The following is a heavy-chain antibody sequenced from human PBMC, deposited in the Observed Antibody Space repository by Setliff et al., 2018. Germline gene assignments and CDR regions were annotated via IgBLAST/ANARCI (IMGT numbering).Heavy chain of an antibody. CDR3: ARVSSGSYYYFQH. CDR2: IYYSGST. Sequence: SETLSLTCTVSGGSISSYYWSWIRQPPGKGLEWIGYIYYSGSTNYNPSLKSRVTISVDTSKNQSSLKLSSVTAADTAVYYCARVSSGSYYYFQHWGQGTLVTVSS. V-gene: IGHV4-59*01. D-gene: IGHD1-26*01. J-gene: IGHJ1*01. CDR1: GGSISSYY.